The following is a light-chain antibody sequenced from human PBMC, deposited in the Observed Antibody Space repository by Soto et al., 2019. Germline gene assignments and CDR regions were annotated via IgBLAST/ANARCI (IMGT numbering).Light chain of an antibody. J-gene: IGLJ1*01. Sequence: QSALTRPPSASGTPGQGVTISCSGSTSNIGSNYVYWYQQLPGTAPKLLIYRNNQRPSGVPDRFSGSKSGTSASLAISGLRSDDEADYFCATWDDSLNGFYVFGTGTKVTV. V-gene: IGLV1-47*01. CDR2: RNN. CDR1: TSNIGSNY. CDR3: ATWDDSLNGFYV.